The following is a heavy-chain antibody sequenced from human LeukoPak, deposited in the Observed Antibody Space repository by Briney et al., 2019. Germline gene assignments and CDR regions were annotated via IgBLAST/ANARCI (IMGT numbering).Heavy chain of an antibody. CDR2: INPNSGGT. CDR1: GYTFTGYY. J-gene: IGHJ4*02. CDR3: ARDTVVPAATFDY. D-gene: IGHD2-2*01. V-gene: IGHV1-2*02. Sequence: PGASVKVSCKASGYTFTGYYMHWVRQAPGQGLEWMGWINPNSGGTNYAQKFQGRVTMTRDTSISTAYMELSRLRSDDMAVYYCARDTVVPAATFDYWGQGTLVTVSS.